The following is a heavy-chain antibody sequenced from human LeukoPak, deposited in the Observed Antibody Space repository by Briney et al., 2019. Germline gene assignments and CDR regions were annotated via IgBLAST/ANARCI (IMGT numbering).Heavy chain of an antibody. V-gene: IGHV3-48*02. CDR1: GFTFSSYS. J-gene: IGHJ5*02. D-gene: IGHD1-26*01. Sequence: GGSLRLSCAASGFTFSSYSMNWVRQAPGKGLEWVSYISSSSSTTYYADSVEGRCTISRDNAKKSLYLQMNSLRDEETAVYYCARVVVGATSHWFDPWGQGTLVTVSS. CDR3: ARVVVGATSHWFDP. CDR2: ISSSSSTT.